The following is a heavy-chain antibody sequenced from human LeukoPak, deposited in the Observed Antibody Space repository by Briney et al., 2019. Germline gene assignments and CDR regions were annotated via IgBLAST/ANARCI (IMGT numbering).Heavy chain of an antibody. CDR2: VRYDGSNK. D-gene: IGHD2-15*01. V-gene: IGHV3-30*02. J-gene: IGHJ6*03. CDR1: GFTFSSYG. Sequence: GGSLRLSCAASGFTFSSYGMHWVRQAPGKGLEWVAFVRYDGSNKYYADSVKGRFTISRDNSKNTLYLQMNSLRAEDTAVYYCARSLIAGPYYMDVWGKGTTVTVSS. CDR3: ARSLIAGPYYMDV.